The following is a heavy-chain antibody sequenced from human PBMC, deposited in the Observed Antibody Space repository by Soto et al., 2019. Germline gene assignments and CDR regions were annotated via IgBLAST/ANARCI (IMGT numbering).Heavy chain of an antibody. J-gene: IGHJ6*03. D-gene: IGHD2-15*01. V-gene: IGHV1-8*01. CDR3: ARAGYCSGGSCYHYYYYMDV. CDR1: GYTLTSYD. Sequence: ASVKVSCKASGYTLTSYDINWLRQATGQGLEWMGWMNPNSGNTGYAQKFQGRVTMTRNTSISTAYMELSSLRSEDTAVYYCARAGYCSGGSCYHYYYYMDVWGKGTTVTVSS. CDR2: MNPNSGNT.